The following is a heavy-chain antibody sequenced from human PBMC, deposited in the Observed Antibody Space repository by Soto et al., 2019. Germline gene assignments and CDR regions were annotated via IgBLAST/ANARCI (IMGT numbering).Heavy chain of an antibody. CDR3: ARGLRFLEWLLL. D-gene: IGHD3-3*01. V-gene: IGHV4-34*01. J-gene: IGHJ4*02. Sequence: QVQLQQWGAGLLKPSETLSLTCAVYGGSFSGYYWSWIRQPPGKGLEWIGEINHSGSTNYNPSLKSRVTISGDTSKNQFSLKLSSVTAADTAVYYCARGLRFLEWLLLWGQGTLVTVSS. CDR1: GGSFSGYY. CDR2: INHSGST.